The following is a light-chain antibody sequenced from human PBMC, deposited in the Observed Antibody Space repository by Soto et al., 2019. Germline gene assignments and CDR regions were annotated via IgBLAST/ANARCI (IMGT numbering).Light chain of an antibody. J-gene: IGLJ3*02. Sequence: QSALTRPACVSGSPGQSITISCTGTSNDVGGYAYVSWYQQYPGKAPKLVISEVSNRPSGVSHRFSGSRSGNTASLTISGLQAEDEADYHCCSYTGNTTPVFGGGTQLTVL. CDR2: EVS. CDR3: CSYTGNTTPV. CDR1: SNDVGGYAY. V-gene: IGLV2-14*01.